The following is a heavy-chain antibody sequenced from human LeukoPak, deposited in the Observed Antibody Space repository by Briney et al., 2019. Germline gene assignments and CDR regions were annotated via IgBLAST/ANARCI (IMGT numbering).Heavy chain of an antibody. J-gene: IGHJ3*02. D-gene: IGHD3-10*01. Sequence: PGTSLRLSCAASGFTFSSSVMHWVRQAPGKGLEWVAVISFDGIYRNYADSVKGRFTISRDNSKNTLYLQMNSLRAEDTAVYYCAGDRGELDAFDIWGQGTMVTVSS. CDR1: GFTFSSSV. CDR3: AGDRGELDAFDI. V-gene: IGHV3-30*03. CDR2: ISFDGIYR.